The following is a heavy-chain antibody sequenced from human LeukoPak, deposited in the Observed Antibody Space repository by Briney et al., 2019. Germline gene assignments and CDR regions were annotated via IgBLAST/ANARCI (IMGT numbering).Heavy chain of an antibody. CDR1: GFTFRSSY. CDR2: IKHDGSEE. D-gene: IGHD3-10*01. J-gene: IGHJ5*02. V-gene: IGHV3-7*03. CDR3: ARKGGALWFGELLFPGWFDP. Sequence: PGGSLRLSCAASGFTFRSSYMSWVRQAPGKGLEWVAHIKHDGSEEYSVDSVKGRFTISRDNAKNSLYLQMNSLRAEDTAVYYCARKGGALWFGELLFPGWFDPWGQGTLVTVSS.